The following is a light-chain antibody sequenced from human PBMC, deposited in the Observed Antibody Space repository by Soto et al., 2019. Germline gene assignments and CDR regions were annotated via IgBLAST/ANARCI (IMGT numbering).Light chain of an antibody. Sequence: QSALTQPASMSGSLGQSITISCTGASSDVGSHNLVSWYQQHPGKAPKLMIYEVTKRPSGVSNRFSGSKSGNTASLTISGLQAEDEADYYCCSYAGSTTFVVFGGGTKLTVL. CDR3: CSYAGSTTFVV. V-gene: IGLV2-23*02. CDR1: SSDVGSHNL. J-gene: IGLJ2*01. CDR2: EVT.